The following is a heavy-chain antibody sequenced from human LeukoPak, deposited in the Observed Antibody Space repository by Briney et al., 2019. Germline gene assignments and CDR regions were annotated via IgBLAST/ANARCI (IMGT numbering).Heavy chain of an antibody. V-gene: IGHV3-74*01. CDR2: TNTDGRTT. J-gene: IGHJ4*02. D-gene: IGHD2-15*01. CDR3: ARIEDRAAAFDS. Sequence: PGGSLRLSCAASGFTFSNYWMHWVRQVPAEGLVWVSRTNTDGRTTTYADSVKGRFTISRDNAKNMLYLQMNSLRVDDTAVYFCARIEDRAAAFDSWGQGTLVTVSS. CDR1: GFTFSNYW.